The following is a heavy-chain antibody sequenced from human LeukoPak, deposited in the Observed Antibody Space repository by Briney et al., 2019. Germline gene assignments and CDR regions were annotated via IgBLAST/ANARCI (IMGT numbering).Heavy chain of an antibody. CDR2: IIPIFGTA. V-gene: IGHV1-69*05. CDR3: ARDSGTVTILLDY. D-gene: IGHD4-17*01. Sequence: AASVKVSCKASGGTFSSYAISWVRQAPGQGLDWMGRIIPIFGTANYAQKFQGRVTITTDESTSTAYMELSSLRSEDTAVYYCARDSGTVTILLDYWGQGTLVTVSS. CDR1: GGTFSSYA. J-gene: IGHJ4*02.